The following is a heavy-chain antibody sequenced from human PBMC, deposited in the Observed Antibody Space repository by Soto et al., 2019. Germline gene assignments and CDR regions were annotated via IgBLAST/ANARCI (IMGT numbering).Heavy chain of an antibody. CDR3: ARRSRYAVGVYGMDV. J-gene: IGHJ6*02. CDR1: GYSFTSYW. CDR2: IYPGDPDT. V-gene: IGHV5-51*01. Sequence: PGESLKISCKGSGYSFTSYWIGWVRQMPGKGLEWMGIIYPGDPDTRYSPSFQGQVTISADKSISTACLQWSSLKASDTAMYYCARRSRYAVGVYGMDVWGQGTTGTVSS. D-gene: IGHD2-2*01.